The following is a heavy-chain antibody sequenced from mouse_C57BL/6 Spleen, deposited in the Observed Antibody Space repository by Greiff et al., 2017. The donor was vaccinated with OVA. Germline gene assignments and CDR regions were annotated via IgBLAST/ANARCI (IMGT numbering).Heavy chain of an antibody. CDR2: ISSGGSYT. CDR3: ARHYYGSSYYFDY. V-gene: IGHV5-6*01. D-gene: IGHD1-1*01. CDR1: GFTFSSYG. Sequence: EVNLVESGGDLVKPGGSLKLSCAASGFTFSSYGMSWVRQTPDKRLEWVATISSGGSYTSYPDSVTGRFTISRDNAKNTLYLQMSSLKSDDTAMCDCARHYYGSSYYFDYWGKGTTLTVSS. J-gene: IGHJ2*01.